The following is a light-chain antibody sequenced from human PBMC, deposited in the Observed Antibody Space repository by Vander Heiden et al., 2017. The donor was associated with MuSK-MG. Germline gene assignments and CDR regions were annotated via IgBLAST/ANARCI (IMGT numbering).Light chain of an antibody. J-gene: IGKJ1*01. CDR1: QGLRNC. CDR3: LQDYIYPWT. Sequence: AIQMTQSPSSLSASVGDRLPITCRANQGLRNCLGLYQQKPGKAPNLLIYAASSLQSGVPSRFSGSGSGTDFTLTISSLQPEDFATYYCLQDYIYPWTFGQGTKVEIK. V-gene: IGKV1-6*02. CDR2: AAS.